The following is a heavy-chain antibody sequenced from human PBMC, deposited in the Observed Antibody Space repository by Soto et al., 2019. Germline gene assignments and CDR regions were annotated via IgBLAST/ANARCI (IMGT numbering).Heavy chain of an antibody. CDR3: AHPRGFGVFDAYDI. V-gene: IGHV3-23*01. Sequence: LRLSCAASGFTFSTYAMIWVRQAPGKGLVWVSAISGSGGSTFYADSVKGRFTISRDNSMNTLYLQMNSLRTEDTAVYYCAHPRGFGVFDAYDIWGQGTMVTV. J-gene: IGHJ3*02. CDR2: ISGSGGST. CDR1: GFTFSTYA. D-gene: IGHD3-10*01.